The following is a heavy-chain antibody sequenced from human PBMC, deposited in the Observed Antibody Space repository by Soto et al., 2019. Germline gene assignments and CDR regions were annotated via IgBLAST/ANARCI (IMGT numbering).Heavy chain of an antibody. J-gene: IGHJ4*02. CDR1: GGSISSYY. V-gene: IGHV4-59*12. CDR3: ARGRRIQRTANFDY. Sequence: PSETLSLTCTVSGGSISSYYWSWIRQPPGKRLEWIGYIYYSGSTNYNPSLKSRVTISVDTSKTQFSLKLSSVTAADTAVYYCARGRRIQRTANFDYWGQRTLVTVSS. D-gene: IGHD5-18*01. CDR2: IYYSGST.